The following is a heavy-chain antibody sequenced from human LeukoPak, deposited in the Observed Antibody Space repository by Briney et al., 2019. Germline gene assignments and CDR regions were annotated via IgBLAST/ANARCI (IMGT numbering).Heavy chain of an antibody. CDR1: GGSISSYY. J-gene: IGHJ5*02. D-gene: IGHD6-13*01. CDR2: VYYSGST. Sequence: ETLSPTCTVSGGSISSYYWSWIRQPPGKGLEWIGYVYYSGSTNYNPSLKSRVTISVDTSKNQFSLKLSSVTAADTAVYYCARGGVAAAGISWFDPWGQGTLVTVSS. V-gene: IGHV4-59*12. CDR3: ARGGVAAAGISWFDP.